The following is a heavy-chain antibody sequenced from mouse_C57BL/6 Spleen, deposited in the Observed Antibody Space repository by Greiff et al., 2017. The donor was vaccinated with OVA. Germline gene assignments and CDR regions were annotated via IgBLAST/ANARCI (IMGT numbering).Heavy chain of an antibody. D-gene: IGHD1-1*01. J-gene: IGHJ1*03. V-gene: IGHV1-15*01. CDR2: IDPETGGT. CDR3: TRVNYYGSSYGDFDV. Sequence: QVQLQQSGAELVRPGASVTLSCKASGYTFTDYEMHWVKQTPVHGLEWIGAIDPETGGTAYNQKFKGKAILTADKSSSTAYMELRSLTSEDSAVYYCTRVNYYGSSYGDFDVWGTGTTVTVSS. CDR1: GYTFTDYE.